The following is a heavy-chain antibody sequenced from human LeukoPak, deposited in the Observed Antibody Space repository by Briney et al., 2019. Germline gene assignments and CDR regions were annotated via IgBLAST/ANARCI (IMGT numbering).Heavy chain of an antibody. D-gene: IGHD2-8*02. J-gene: IGHJ5*02. CDR3: TRDGWGNVLDL. CDR1: GFNFGSYL. CDR2: IKEDGARE. Sequence: GSLRLSCAASGFNFGSYLMSWVRQAPGEGLEWVAHIKEDGARENYVDSVKGRFTISRDNAKNALYLQMNNLRAEDTALYFCTRDGWGNVLDLWGQGALVTVSS. V-gene: IGHV3-7*01.